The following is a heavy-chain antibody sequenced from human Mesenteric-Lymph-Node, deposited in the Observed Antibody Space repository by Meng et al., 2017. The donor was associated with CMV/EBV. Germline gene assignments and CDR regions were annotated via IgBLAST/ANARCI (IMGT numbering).Heavy chain of an antibody. CDR2: INPSGGST. J-gene: IGHJ6*02. CDR3: ARSGNYDFWSGYYYYYYGMDV. V-gene: IGHV1-46*01. Sequence: ASVKVSCKASGYTFASYDISWVRQAPGQGLEWMGIINPSGGSTSYAQKFQGRVTMTSDTSTSTFYMEMSSLRSEDTAVYYCARSGNYDFWSGYYYYYYGMDVWGQGTTVTVSS. D-gene: IGHD3-3*01. CDR1: GYTFASYD.